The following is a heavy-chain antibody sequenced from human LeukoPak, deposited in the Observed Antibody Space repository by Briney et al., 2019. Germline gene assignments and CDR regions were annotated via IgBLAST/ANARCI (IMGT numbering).Heavy chain of an antibody. CDR2: INQDGTEI. V-gene: IGHV3-7*01. CDR1: EFMFSNYW. CDR3: ARGGTYNWNYVDY. Sequence: GGSLRLSCAASEFMFSNYWMTWVRQAPGKGLEWVANINQDGTEIYYTDSVKGRFIISRDNAKNSLYLQMSSLRAEDTAVYYCARGGTYNWNYVDYWGQGTLVTVSS. J-gene: IGHJ4*02. D-gene: IGHD1-20*01.